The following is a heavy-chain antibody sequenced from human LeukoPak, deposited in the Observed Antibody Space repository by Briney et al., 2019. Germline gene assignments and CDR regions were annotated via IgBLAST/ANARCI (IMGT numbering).Heavy chain of an antibody. J-gene: IGHJ4*02. V-gene: IGHV1-18*01. Sequence: ASVKVSCKASGYTFTSYGISWVRQAPGQGLEWMGWISAYNGNTNYAQKLQGRVTMTTDTSTSTVYMELRSLRSDDTAVYYCARLELYYYDSSGPYFDYWGQGTLVTVSS. D-gene: IGHD3-22*01. CDR1: GYTFTSYG. CDR3: ARLELYYYDSSGPYFDY. CDR2: ISAYNGNT.